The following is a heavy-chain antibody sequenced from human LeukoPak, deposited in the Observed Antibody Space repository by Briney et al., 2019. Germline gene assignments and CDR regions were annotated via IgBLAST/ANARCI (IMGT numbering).Heavy chain of an antibody. CDR1: GGSISSCY. J-gene: IGHJ4*02. CDR3: ARHHRGDGSGWPYFDY. D-gene: IGHD6-19*01. CDR2: LYSSRST. Sequence: PSETLSLTCTVSGGSISSCYWSWIRQPPGKARECRVYLYSSRSTTYNPSLKSRVTISVDTSKKQFSLKLSSVAAAHTAVYYCARHHRGDGSGWPYFDYWGQGTLVTVSS. V-gene: IGHV4-59*08.